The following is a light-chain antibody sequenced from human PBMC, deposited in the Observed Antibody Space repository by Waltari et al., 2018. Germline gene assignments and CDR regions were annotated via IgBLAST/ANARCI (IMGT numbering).Light chain of an antibody. J-gene: IGKJ1*01. CDR1: QGIRND. CDR3: LQDYIYPWT. CDR2: AAS. Sequence: AIQMTQSPSSLSASVGDRVTITCGASQGIRNDLGWYQQKPGKAPKVLIYAASSLQSGVPTRFSGSGSGTDFTLTISSLQPDDFATYYCLQDYIYPWTFGQGTKVETK. V-gene: IGKV1-6*01.